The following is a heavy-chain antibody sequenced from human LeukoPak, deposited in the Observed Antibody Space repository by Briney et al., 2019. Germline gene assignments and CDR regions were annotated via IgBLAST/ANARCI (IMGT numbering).Heavy chain of an antibody. V-gene: IGHV4-39*07. CDR2: VYYTGST. D-gene: IGHD3-22*01. CDR1: GGYISINDYY. J-gene: IGHJ4*02. Sequence: PSETLSLTCTVSGGYISINDYYWAWIRQPPGKGLEWIGSVYYTGSTYYNPSLKNRVTISVDTSKNQFSLKLSSVTAADTAVYYCARGSYDSSGYLIDYWGQGTLVTVSS. CDR3: ARGSYDSSGYLIDY.